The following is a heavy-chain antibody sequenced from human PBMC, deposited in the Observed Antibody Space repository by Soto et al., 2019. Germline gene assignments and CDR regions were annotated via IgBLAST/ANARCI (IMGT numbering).Heavy chain of an antibody. J-gene: IGHJ6*02. CDR1: GFSFSTYS. CDR2: IGRRSEI. CDR3: AREETAWPLAYGLDV. V-gene: IGHV3-21*01. D-gene: IGHD2-21*02. Sequence: PGGSLRLSCEASGFSFSTYSMHWVRQAPGKGLEWVSSIGRRSEIYYADSVKGRFTISRDNAKNSVSLKMNSLRDEDTAVYYCAREETAWPLAYGLDVWGQGTTVTAP.